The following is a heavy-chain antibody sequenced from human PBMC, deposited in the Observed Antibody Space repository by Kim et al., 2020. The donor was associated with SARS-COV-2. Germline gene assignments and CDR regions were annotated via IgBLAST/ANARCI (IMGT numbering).Heavy chain of an antibody. D-gene: IGHD3-10*01. J-gene: IGHJ2*01. CDR2: INAGNGNT. Sequence: ASVKVSCKASGYTFTSYAMHWVRQAPGQRLEWMGWINAGNGNTKYSQKFQGRVTITRDTSASTAYMELSSLRSEDTAVYYCARGIWFGAHWYFDLWGRGTLVTVSS. CDR3: ARGIWFGAHWYFDL. V-gene: IGHV1-3*01. CDR1: GYTFTSYA.